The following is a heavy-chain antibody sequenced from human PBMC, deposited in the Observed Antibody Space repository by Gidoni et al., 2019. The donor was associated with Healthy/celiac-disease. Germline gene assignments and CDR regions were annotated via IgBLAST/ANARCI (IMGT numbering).Heavy chain of an antibody. J-gene: IGHJ6*02. V-gene: IGHV3-30*18. CDR2: ISYDGSNK. CDR1: GFTFSSYG. CDR3: AKVPRIFCSSTSCSYYYYGMDV. Sequence: QVQLVESGGGVVQPGRSLRLSCAASGFTFSSYGMPWVRQAPGKGLEWVAVISYDGSNKYYADSVKGRFTISRDNSKNTLYLQMNSLRAEDTAVYYCAKVPRIFCSSTSCSYYYYGMDVWGQGTTVTVSS. D-gene: IGHD2-2*01.